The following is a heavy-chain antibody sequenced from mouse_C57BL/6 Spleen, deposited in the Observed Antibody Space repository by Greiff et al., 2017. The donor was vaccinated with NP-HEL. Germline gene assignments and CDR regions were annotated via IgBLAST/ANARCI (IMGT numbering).Heavy chain of an antibody. J-gene: IGHJ3*01. D-gene: IGHD1-1*01. Sequence: EVKLVESGGGLVKPGGSLKLSCAASGFTFSSYAMSWVRQTPDKRLEWVATISDGGSYTYYPDNVKGRFTISRDNAKNNLYLQMSHLKSEDTAMYDCARGLLRETGFAYWGQGTLVTVSA. CDR1: GFTFSSYA. V-gene: IGHV5-4*03. CDR3: ARGLLRETGFAY. CDR2: ISDGGSYT.